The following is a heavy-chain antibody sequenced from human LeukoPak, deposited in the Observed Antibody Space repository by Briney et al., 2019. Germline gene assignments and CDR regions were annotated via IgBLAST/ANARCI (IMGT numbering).Heavy chain of an antibody. CDR3: AGDWDYGGNGYFDY. CDR2: IIPIFGIA. J-gene: IGHJ4*02. Sequence: SVKVSCKASGCTFSSYAINWVRQAPGQGLEWMGRIIPIFGIANYAQKFQGRVTITADKSTSTAYMELSSLRSEGTDVYYCAGDWDYGGNGYFDYWGQGTLVTVSS. D-gene: IGHD4-23*01. CDR1: GCTFSSYA. V-gene: IGHV1-69*04.